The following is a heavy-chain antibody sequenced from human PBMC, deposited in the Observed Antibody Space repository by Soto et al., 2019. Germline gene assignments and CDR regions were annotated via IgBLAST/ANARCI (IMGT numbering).Heavy chain of an antibody. CDR3: ARDPTDPISNGWYFFDY. D-gene: IGHD6-13*01. J-gene: IGHJ4*02. CDR1: GFTFSDFA. V-gene: IGHV3-23*01. CDR2: ISGRGGGT. Sequence: PGGSLRLSCAASGFTFSDFAMSWVRQAPGKGLEWVSTISGRGGGTYFADSVKGRFTISRDNSKHSLYLQMNSLRAEDTAVYYCARDPTDPISNGWYFFDYWGQGALVTVSS.